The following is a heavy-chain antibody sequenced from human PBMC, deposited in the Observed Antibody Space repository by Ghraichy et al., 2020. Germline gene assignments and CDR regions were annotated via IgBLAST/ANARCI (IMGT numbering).Heavy chain of an antibody. Sequence: ESLNISCTVSGGSISSSSYYWGWIRQPPGKGLEWIGSIYYSGSTYYNPSLKSRVTISVDTSKNQFSLKLSSVTAADTAVYYCQVIGYYYGMDVWGQGTTVTVSS. CDR3: QVIGYYYGMDV. CDR2: IYYSGST. V-gene: IGHV4-39*01. D-gene: IGHD3-16*02. CDR1: GGSISSSSYY. J-gene: IGHJ6*02.